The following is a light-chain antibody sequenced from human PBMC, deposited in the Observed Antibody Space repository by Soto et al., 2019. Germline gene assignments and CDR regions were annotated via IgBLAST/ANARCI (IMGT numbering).Light chain of an antibody. V-gene: IGKV4-1*01. Sequence: DIVMTQSPEFLAVSLGERATTNCKSSQSVLDSAINKNHLAWYQQKPGQPPKLLFYWASTRESGVPDRFSGSGSGTDFTLTIGSLQAEDVAVYYCQQYYDIPYTFGQGTRLEI. CDR1: QSVLDSAINKNH. J-gene: IGKJ2*01. CDR2: WAS. CDR3: QQYYDIPYT.